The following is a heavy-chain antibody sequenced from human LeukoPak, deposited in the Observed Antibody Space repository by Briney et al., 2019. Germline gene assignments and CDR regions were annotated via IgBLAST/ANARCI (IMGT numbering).Heavy chain of an antibody. CDR2: IKPDGTTK. Sequence: PGGSLRLSCAASGFPFSSYSMTWVRQAPGKGLEWVANIKPDGTTKFYVDSVKGRFTISRDNASNSLYLQMNSLRAEDTAIYYCARSIPYGTTWYGRSDYWAREPWSPSPQ. V-gene: IGHV3-7*03. CDR3: ARSIPYGTTWYGRSDY. CDR1: GFPFSSYS. D-gene: IGHD6-13*01. J-gene: IGHJ4*02.